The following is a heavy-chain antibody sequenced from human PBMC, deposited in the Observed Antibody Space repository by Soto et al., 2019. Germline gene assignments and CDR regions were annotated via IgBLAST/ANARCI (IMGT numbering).Heavy chain of an antibody. V-gene: IGHV4-4*02. CDR2: IYHSGST. D-gene: IGHD3-3*01. CDR1: GGSISSSNW. J-gene: IGHJ6*04. Sequence: SETLSLTCAVSGGSISSSNWWSWVRQPPGKGLEWIGEIYHSGSTNYNPSLKSRVTISVDKSKNQFSLKLSPVTAADTAVYYCARRGCCARGTELWRGYLNYYYYGMAAWGKGTPAT. CDR3: ARRGCCARGTELWRGYLNYYYYGMAA.